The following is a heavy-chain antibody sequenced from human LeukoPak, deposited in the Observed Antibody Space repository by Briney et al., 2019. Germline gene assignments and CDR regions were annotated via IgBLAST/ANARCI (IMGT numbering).Heavy chain of an antibody. J-gene: IGHJ4*02. CDR3: ARDDDTNSRYSRFHY. CDR2: FWSNGYST. Sequence: GGSLRLSCAASGFTFSSYAMHWVRQAPGKGLEWVAVFWSNGYSTYYRDSVKGRFTVSRDNSKSTLYLQMNSLRVEDTAIYYCARDDDTNSRYSRFHYWGQGTLVTVAS. CDR1: GFTFSSYA. D-gene: IGHD3-22*01. V-gene: IGHV3-30-3*01.